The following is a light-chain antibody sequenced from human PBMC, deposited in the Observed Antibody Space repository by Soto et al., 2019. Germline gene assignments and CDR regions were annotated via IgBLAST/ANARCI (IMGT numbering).Light chain of an antibody. CDR3: QQYGSSPLT. CDR2: GAS. CDR1: QSVSNNY. V-gene: IGKV3-20*01. J-gene: IGKJ4*01. Sequence: EIVLTQSPGTLSLSPGERATLSCSASQSVSNNYLAWYQQKPGQAPRLLIYGASSRATGIPDRFSGSGSGTDFTLTISRLEAEDFAVYYCQQYGSSPLTFGGGTKVDIK.